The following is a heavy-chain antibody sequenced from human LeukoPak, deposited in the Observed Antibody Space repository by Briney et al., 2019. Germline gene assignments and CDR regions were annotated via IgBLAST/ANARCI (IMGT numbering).Heavy chain of an antibody. CDR1: GGSISSSNW. D-gene: IGHD3-22*01. J-gene: IGHJ3*02. CDR2: IYYSGST. V-gene: IGHV4-30-4*01. Sequence: SETLSLTCAVSGGSISSSNWWSWIRQPPGKGLEWIGYIYYSGSTYYNPSLKSRVTISVDTSKNQFSLKLSSVTAADTAVYYCARDRDYYDSSGYKGDAFDIWGQGTMVTVSS. CDR3: ARDRDYYDSSGYKGDAFDI.